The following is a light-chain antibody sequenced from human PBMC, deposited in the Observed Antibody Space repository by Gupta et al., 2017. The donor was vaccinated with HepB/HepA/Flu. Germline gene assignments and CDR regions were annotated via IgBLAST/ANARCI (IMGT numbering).Light chain of an antibody. CDR1: QDISYF. V-gene: IGKV1-8*01. J-gene: IGKJ4*01. CDR2: STS. Sequence: AFRLTQSPSSISASTGDTVTITCRASQDISYFLAWYQQKPGKAPNLLIYSTSTLQNGVPSRFSGGGSGTDFTLTITSLQSEDFATYYCQHEGKSPYTFGRGTKVEIK. CDR3: QHEGKSPYT.